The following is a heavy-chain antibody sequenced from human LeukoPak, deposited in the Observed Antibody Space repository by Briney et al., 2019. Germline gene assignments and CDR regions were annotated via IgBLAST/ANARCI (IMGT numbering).Heavy chain of an antibody. CDR3: ARTKYSGTYADY. Sequence: PGGSLRLSCAASGFTFSTYWMHWVRQAPGKGLVWVSRISSDGSTITYADSVKGRFTISRDNANNTVYLQMNSLRAEDTAVYYCARTKYSGTYADYWGQGTLVTVSS. D-gene: IGHD1-26*01. CDR1: GFTFSTYW. V-gene: IGHV3-74*01. J-gene: IGHJ4*02. CDR2: ISSDGSTI.